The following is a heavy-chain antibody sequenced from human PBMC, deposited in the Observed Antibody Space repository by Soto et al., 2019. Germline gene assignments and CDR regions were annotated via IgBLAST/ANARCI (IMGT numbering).Heavy chain of an antibody. V-gene: IGHV1-69*02. CDR3: HYGDPIGNPRRYFDY. Sequence: QVQLVQSGAEVKKPGCSVKVSCKTSGGTFSRYTISWVRQAPGQGLEWMGRIIPILGIANYAQKFQGRVTITADKSTSTAYMELSSLRSEDTAVYYCHYGDPIGNPRRYFDYWGQGTLVTVSS. J-gene: IGHJ4*02. D-gene: IGHD4-17*01. CDR2: IIPILGIA. CDR1: GGTFSRYT.